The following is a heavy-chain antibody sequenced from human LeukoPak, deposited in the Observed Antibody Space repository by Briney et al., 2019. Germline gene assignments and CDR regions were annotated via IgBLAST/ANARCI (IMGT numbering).Heavy chain of an antibody. CDR2: IYYSGST. CDR3: ARAGHSGSSQEGDWEFDY. J-gene: IGHJ4*02. CDR1: GGSISSYY. D-gene: IGHD1-26*01. V-gene: IGHV4-59*01. Sequence: PSETLSLTCTVSGGSISSYYWSWIRQPPGKGLEWIGYIYYSGSTNYNPSLKSRVTISVDTSKNQFSLKLSSVTAADTAVYYCARAGHSGSSQEGDWEFDYWGQGTLVTVSS.